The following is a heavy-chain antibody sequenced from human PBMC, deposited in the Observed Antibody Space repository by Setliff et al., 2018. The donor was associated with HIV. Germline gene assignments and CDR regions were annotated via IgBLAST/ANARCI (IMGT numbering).Heavy chain of an antibody. J-gene: IGHJ6*03. Sequence: SETLSLTCTVSGGSISTSRYYWGWIRQPPGKGLEWIGSINYRGNTYYNPSLKSRAAISVDTSKNQISLKLSSVTAADTAVYYCASLDGSESPYIYYYYMDVWGKGTAVNVSS. V-gene: IGHV4-39*01. CDR2: INYRGNT. CDR1: GGSISTSRYY. CDR3: ASLDGSESPYIYYYYMDV. D-gene: IGHD3-10*01.